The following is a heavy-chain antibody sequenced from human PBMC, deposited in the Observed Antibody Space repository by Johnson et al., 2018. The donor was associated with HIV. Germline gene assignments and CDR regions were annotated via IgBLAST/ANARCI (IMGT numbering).Heavy chain of an antibody. J-gene: IGHJ3*02. D-gene: IGHD5-12*01. V-gene: IGHV3-11*04. CDR3: ARDLGVATAKVNAFDI. Sequence: QVQLVESGGGVVQPGGSLRLSCAASGFTFSDYYMSWIRQAPGKGLEWVSYISSSGSTIYYADSVKGRFTISMDNAKNSLYLQMNSLRAEDTAVYYCARDLGVATAKVNAFDIWGQGTMVTVSS. CDR1: GFTFSDYY. CDR2: ISSSGSTI.